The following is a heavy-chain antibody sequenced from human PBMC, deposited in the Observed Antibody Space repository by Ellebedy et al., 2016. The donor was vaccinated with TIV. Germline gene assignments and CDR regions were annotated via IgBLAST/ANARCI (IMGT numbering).Heavy chain of an antibody. J-gene: IGHJ3*02. CDR2: IIPIFATA. D-gene: IGHD3-22*01. V-gene: IGHV1-69*13. Sequence: AASVKVSCKASGDTLTRHTISWVRQAPGQGLEWMGGIIPIFATANYAQKFQGRVTITADESTSTAYMELSSLRSEDTAVYYCARDSSGYYYTVGAFDIWGQGTMVTVSS. CDR1: GDTLTRHT. CDR3: ARDSSGYYYTVGAFDI.